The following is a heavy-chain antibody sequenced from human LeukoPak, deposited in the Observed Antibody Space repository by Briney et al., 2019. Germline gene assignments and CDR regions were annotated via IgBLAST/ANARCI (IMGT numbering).Heavy chain of an antibody. D-gene: IGHD5-18*01. CDR1: GGTFSSYA. J-gene: IGHJ3*02. CDR2: IIPIFGTA. V-gene: IGHV1-69*01. CDR3: ARDPDTAMGGAAFDI. Sequence: ASVKVSCKASGGTFSSYAISWVRQAPGQGLEWMGGIIPIFGTANYAQRFQGRVTITADESTGTAYMELSSLRSEDTAVYYCARDPDTAMGGAAFDIWGQGTMVTVSS.